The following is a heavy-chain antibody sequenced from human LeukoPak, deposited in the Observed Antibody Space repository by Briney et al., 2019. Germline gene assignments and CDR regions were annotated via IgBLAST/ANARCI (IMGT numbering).Heavy chain of an antibody. J-gene: IGHJ6*03. CDR1: GGTFSSYA. Sequence: SVKVSCKASGGTFSSYAISWVRQAPGQGLEWMGGIIPIFGTANYAQKFQGRVTITADESTTTAYMELSSLRSEDTAVYYCARGSYYDSSGYPLYYYYMDVWGKGTTVTISS. D-gene: IGHD3-22*01. CDR2: IIPIFGTA. V-gene: IGHV1-69*13. CDR3: ARGSYYDSSGYPLYYYYMDV.